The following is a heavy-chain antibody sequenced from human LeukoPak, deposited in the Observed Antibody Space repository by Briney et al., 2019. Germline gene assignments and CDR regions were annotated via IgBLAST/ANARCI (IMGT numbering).Heavy chain of an antibody. Sequence: PGGSLKLSCAASGSTFSSSWMTWVRQVPGKGLEWVANIKQDGGEKYYVDSVKGRFTISRDNAKNSLYLQMNSLRADDTAVYYCARDLYNSASRWGQGTLVTVSS. CDR2: IKQDGGEK. J-gene: IGHJ4*02. CDR1: GSTFSSSW. CDR3: ARDLYNSASR. D-gene: IGHD6-25*01. V-gene: IGHV3-7*03.